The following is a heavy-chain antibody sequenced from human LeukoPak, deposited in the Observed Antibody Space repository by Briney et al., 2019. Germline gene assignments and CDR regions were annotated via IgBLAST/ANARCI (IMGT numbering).Heavy chain of an antibody. CDR2: IYTSGST. D-gene: IGHD5-24*01. J-gene: IGHJ3*02. Sequence: PSETLSLTCTVSGGSISSGSYYWSWIRQPAGKGLEWIGRIYTSGSTNYNPSLKSRVTISIDTSKNQFSLKLSSVTAADTAVYYCARGLRGRLLQDAFDIWGQGTVVTVSS. CDR3: ARGLRGRLLQDAFDI. V-gene: IGHV4-61*02. CDR1: GGSISSGSYY.